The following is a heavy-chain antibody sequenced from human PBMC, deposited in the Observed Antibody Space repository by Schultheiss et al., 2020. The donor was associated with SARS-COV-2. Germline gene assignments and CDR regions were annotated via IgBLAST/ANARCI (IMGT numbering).Heavy chain of an antibody. D-gene: IGHD3-16*02. CDR1: GFTVSSNY. J-gene: IGHJ3*02. CDR3: ARAPPGSSNAFDI. Sequence: GGSLRLSCAASGFTVSSNYMSWVRQAPGKGLEWVSVIYSGGSTYYADSVKGRFTISRDNSKNTLYLQMNSLRAEDTAVYYCARAPPGSSNAFDIWGQGTMVTVSS. V-gene: IGHV3-66*01. CDR2: IYSGGST.